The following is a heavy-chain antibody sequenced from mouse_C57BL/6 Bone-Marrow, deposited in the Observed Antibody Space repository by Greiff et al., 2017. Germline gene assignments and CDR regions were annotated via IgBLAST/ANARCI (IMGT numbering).Heavy chain of an antibody. D-gene: IGHD1-1*01. V-gene: IGHV14-4*01. J-gene: IGHJ4*01. CDR3: TTGRYYAYYAMDY. CDR2: IDPENGDT. CDR1: GFNIKDDY. Sequence: EVQLQESGAELVRPGASVKLSCTASGFNIKDDYMHWVKQRPEQGLEWIGWIDPENGDTEYASKFQGKATITADTSSNTAYLQLSSLTSEDTAVYYCTTGRYYAYYAMDYWGQGTSVTVSS.